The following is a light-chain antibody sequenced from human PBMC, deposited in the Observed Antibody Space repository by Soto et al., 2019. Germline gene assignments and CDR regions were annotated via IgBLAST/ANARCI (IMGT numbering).Light chain of an antibody. CDR1: QSIAIR. CDR3: QHYNNWPPIT. CDR2: DAS. V-gene: IGKV3-15*01. Sequence: EVVLTQSPGTLSLSPGERATLSCRASQSIAIRLAWYQQKPGQAPRLLIYDASTRATGIPARFSGSGSGTEFTLTISSLHSEDSAVYYCQHYNNWPPITFGQGTRLEIK. J-gene: IGKJ5*01.